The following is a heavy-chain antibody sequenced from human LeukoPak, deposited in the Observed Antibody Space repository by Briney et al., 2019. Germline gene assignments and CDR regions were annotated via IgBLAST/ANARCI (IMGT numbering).Heavy chain of an antibody. CDR2: ISPADSDI. Sequence: GESLKISCKGSGYSFTNYWIGWVRQMPGKGLEWMGIISPADSDISSSPSFQGHVTMSADKTISTAYLQWSNLKASDTAMYYCARQISPGHFDYWGQGTLVTVSS. D-gene: IGHD1-1*01. V-gene: IGHV5-51*01. J-gene: IGHJ4*02. CDR1: GYSFTNYW. CDR3: ARQISPGHFDY.